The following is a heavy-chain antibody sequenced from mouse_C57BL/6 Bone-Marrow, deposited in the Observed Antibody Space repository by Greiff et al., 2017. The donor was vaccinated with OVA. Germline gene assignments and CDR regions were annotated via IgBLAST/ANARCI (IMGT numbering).Heavy chain of an antibody. CDR3: ARSEEWDGPDY. Sequence: QVQLQQSGAELVKPGASVKLSCKASGYTFTSYWMQWVKQRPGQGLEWIGEIDPSDSYTNYNQKFKGKATLTVDTSSSTAYMQLSSLTSEDSAVYYCARSEEWDGPDYWGQGTTLTVSS. CDR1: GYTFTSYW. V-gene: IGHV1-50*01. J-gene: IGHJ2*01. D-gene: IGHD4-1*01. CDR2: IDPSDSYT.